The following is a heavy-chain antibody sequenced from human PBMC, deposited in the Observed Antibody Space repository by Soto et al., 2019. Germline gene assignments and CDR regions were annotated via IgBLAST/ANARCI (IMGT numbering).Heavy chain of an antibody. Sequence: SETLSLTCTVSGGSISSGGYYWSWIRQHPGKGLEWIGYIYYSGSTYYNPSLKSRVTISVDTSKNQFSLKLSSVTAADTAVYYCARSRPDCVGDCSTSATALDLCGKGPLVTVS. CDR1: GGSISSGGYY. D-gene: IGHD2-21*02. CDR3: ARSRPDCVGDCSTSATALDL. J-gene: IGHJ5*02. CDR2: IYYSGST. V-gene: IGHV4-31*03.